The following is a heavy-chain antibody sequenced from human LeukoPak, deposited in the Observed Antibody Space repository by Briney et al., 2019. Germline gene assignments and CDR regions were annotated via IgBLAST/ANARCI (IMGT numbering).Heavy chain of an antibody. CDR3: AKGGSSWYLDY. CDR1: GFTFSSYG. J-gene: IGHJ4*02. CDR2: ISGSGGST. V-gene: IGHV3-23*01. D-gene: IGHD6-13*01. Sequence: GRSLRLSCAASGFTFSSYGMHWVRQAPGKGLEWVSAISGSGGSTYYADSVKGRFTISRDNSKNTLYLQMNSLRAEDTAVYYCAKGGSSWYLDYWGQGTLVTVSS.